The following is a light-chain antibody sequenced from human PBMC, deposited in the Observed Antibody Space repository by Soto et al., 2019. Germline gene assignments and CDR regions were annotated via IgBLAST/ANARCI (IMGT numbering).Light chain of an antibody. CDR1: QNISSDY. V-gene: IGKV3-20*01. Sequence: NVLTQSPGTPSLSRGERATISCRATQNISSDYLAWYQQKPGEAPIHLIYGIFSRATGIPDRFSASGSGTDFTLTISRLEPEDFAVYYCEQYSNSSRTVGQVTVLEI. CDR3: EQYSNSSRT. J-gene: IGKJ1*01. CDR2: GIF.